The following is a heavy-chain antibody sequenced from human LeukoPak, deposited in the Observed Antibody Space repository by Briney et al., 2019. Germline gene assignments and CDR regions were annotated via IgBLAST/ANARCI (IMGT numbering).Heavy chain of an antibody. V-gene: IGHV3-23*01. Sequence: PGGSLRLSCAASGFTFTNYAMSWVRQAPGKGLEWVSSISGSGDATYYADSVKGRFTISRDNSKNTLHVQMNSLRDEDKAVYYCAKGGTGYCSSTSCLYYFDYWGQGTLVTVSS. CDR3: AKGGTGYCSSTSCLYYFDY. J-gene: IGHJ4*02. D-gene: IGHD2-2*01. CDR1: GFTFTNYA. CDR2: ISGSGDAT.